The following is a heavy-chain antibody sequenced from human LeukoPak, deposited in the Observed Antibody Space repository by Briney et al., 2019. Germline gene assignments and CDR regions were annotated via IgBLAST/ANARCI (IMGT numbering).Heavy chain of an antibody. CDR3: ARDFLSSGFDY. CDR1: GYTFTSYY. V-gene: IGHV1-46*01. J-gene: IGHJ4*02. D-gene: IGHD3-22*01. Sequence: ASVEVSCKASGYTFTSYYMHWVRQAPGQRLELMGIINPSGGSTSYAQKFQGRVTMTRDTSTSTVYMELSSLRSEDTAVYYCARDFLSSGFDYWGQGTLVTVSS. CDR2: INPSGGST.